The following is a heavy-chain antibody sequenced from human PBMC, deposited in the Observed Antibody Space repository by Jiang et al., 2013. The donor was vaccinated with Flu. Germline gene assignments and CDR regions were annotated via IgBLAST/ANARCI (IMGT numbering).Heavy chain of an antibody. CDR3: ARVSGGAPVYYFDY. V-gene: IGHV1-18*01. CDR1: SHG. J-gene: IGHJ4*02. Sequence: SHGINWVRQAPGQGLEWMGWISPYNGYTNYAQNLQGRVTMTTDTSTSTAYVELRSLRSDDTAVYYCARVSGGAPVYYFDYWGQGALVTVSS. CDR2: ISPYNGYT. D-gene: IGHD2-8*02.